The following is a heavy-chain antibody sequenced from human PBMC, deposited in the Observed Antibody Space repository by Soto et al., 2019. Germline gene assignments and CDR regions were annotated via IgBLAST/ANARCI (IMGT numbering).Heavy chain of an antibody. CDR2: IYYSGST. D-gene: IGHD5-12*01. V-gene: IGHV4-61*06. J-gene: IGHJ4*02. CDR3: ETGNRSAYGPFES. CDR1: SVGYG. Sequence: SVGYGGSRIMKPPGKGLECIGYIYYSGSTNYKPSLKSRATISVDTSKNQFSLKLSSVTAEDTALFHSETGNRSAYGPFESWGQRTPVTVSS.